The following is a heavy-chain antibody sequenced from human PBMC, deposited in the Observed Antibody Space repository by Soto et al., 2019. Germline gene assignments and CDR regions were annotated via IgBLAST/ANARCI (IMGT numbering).Heavy chain of an antibody. D-gene: IGHD5-18*01. CDR3: ARYDTAMEKIDY. Sequence: SETLSLTCTVSGGSISSGGYYWSWIRQHPGKGLEWIGYIYYSGSTYYNPSLKSRVTISVDTSKNQFSLKLSSVTAADTAVYYCARYDTAMEKIDYWGQGTLVTVSS. V-gene: IGHV4-31*03. J-gene: IGHJ4*02. CDR1: GGSISSGGYY. CDR2: IYYSGST.